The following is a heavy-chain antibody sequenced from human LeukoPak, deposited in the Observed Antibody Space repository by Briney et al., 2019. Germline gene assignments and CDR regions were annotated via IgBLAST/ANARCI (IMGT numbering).Heavy chain of an antibody. CDR3: ASIDYDSSGYYQGEGY. D-gene: IGHD3-22*01. V-gene: IGHV3-20*04. Sequence: GGSLRLSCAATGFTFDDYGMSWVRQAPGKGLEWVSGINWNGGSTGYADSVKGRFTTSRDNAKNSLYLQMNSLRAEDTALYYCASIDYDSSGYYQGEGYWGQGTLVTVSS. CDR2: INWNGGST. J-gene: IGHJ4*02. CDR1: GFTFDDYG.